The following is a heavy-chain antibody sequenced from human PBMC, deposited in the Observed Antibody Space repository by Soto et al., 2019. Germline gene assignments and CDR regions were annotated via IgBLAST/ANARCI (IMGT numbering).Heavy chain of an antibody. CDR1: GGTFSSHA. CDR3: ARGDSPVHFDH. D-gene: IGHD4-4*01. CDR2: INGYNANT. V-gene: IGHV1-18*01. J-gene: IGHJ4*02. Sequence: ASVKVSCKAAGGTFSSHAVIWVRQAPGQGLEWMGWINGYNANTNYAQKFQGRVTMTIDTSATTAYLELRSLRSDDTAVFYCARGDSPVHFDHWGQRTLVIVSS.